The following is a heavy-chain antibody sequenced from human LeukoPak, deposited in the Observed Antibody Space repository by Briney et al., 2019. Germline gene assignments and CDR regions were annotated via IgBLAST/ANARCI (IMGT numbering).Heavy chain of an antibody. D-gene: IGHD1-26*01. CDR3: AKDQTGSYYAFDY. V-gene: IGHV3-30*18. CDR1: GFAFSSYG. CDR2: ISYDGTNK. Sequence: PGRSLRLSCAASGFAFSSYGMHWIRQAPGKGLEWVAVISYDGTNKYHADSVKGRFTISRDISKNTLYLQMNSLRGEDTAVYYCAKDQTGSYYAFDYWGQGTLVSVSS. J-gene: IGHJ4*02.